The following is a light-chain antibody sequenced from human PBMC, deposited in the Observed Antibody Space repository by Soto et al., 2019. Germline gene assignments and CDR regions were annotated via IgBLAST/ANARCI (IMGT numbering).Light chain of an antibody. CDR3: ATWDDSLNGFYV. CDR2: RNN. J-gene: IGLJ1*01. V-gene: IGLV1-47*01. Sequence: QSVLTQPPSACGTPGQGFTISCSGSTSNIGSNYVYWYQQLPGTAPKLLIYRNNQRPSGVPDRFSGSKSGTSASLAISGLRSDDEADYFCATWDDSLNGFYVFGTGTRSPS. CDR1: TSNIGSNY.